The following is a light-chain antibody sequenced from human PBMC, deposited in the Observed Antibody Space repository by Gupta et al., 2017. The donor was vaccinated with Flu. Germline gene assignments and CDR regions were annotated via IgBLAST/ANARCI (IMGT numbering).Light chain of an antibody. V-gene: IGLV3-25*02. Sequence: YQLTQPPAMSLSPGQTATITCSGAALSKQYVYWYRQRPGQAPVLLIYKDTERASGIPDRISGSRSGTRVTLTIRGVQTEDEADYYCQSADITGATRVFGGGT. J-gene: IGLJ3*02. CDR2: KDT. CDR1: ALSKQY. CDR3: QSADITGATRV.